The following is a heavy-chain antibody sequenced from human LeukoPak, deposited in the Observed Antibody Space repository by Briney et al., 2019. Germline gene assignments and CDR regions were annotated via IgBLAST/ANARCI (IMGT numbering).Heavy chain of an antibody. CDR2: ISSSSSYI. CDR1: GFTFSNYN. J-gene: IGHJ2*01. V-gene: IGHV3-21*01. Sequence: KPGGSLRLSCAASGFTFSNYNLIWVRQAPGKGLEWVSSISSSSSYIYYADSVKGRFSISRDNAKNSLYLQMNSLRAEDTAVYYCARVPYYYATTGDPKDWYFDLWGRGTLVTVSS. CDR3: ARVPYYYATTGDPKDWYFDL. D-gene: IGHD3-22*01.